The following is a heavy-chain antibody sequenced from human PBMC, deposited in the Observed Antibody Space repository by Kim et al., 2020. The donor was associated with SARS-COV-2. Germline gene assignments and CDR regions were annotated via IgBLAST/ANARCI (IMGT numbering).Heavy chain of an antibody. Sequence: ASVKVSCKASGYTFTSYYMHWVRQAPGQGLEWMGIINPSGGSTSYAQKFQGRVTMTRDTSTSTVYMELSSLRSEDTAVYYCASEYLARHGGGYYFDYWGQGTLVTVSS. J-gene: IGHJ4*02. V-gene: IGHV1-46*01. CDR1: GYTFTSYY. CDR3: ASEYLARHGGGYYFDY. CDR2: INPSGGST. D-gene: IGHD2-2*02.